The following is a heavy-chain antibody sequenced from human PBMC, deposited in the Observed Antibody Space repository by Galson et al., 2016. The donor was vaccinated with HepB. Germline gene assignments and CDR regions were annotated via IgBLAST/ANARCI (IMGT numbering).Heavy chain of an antibody. CDR2: IGTTDDT. V-gene: IGHV3-13*01. J-gene: IGHJ2*01. CDR1: GFTFNNYD. CDR3: ARSSGIYTSWSRFFDL. Sequence: SLRLSCAASGFTFNNYDMHWVRQPPGKGLEWVSGIGTTDDTYYPGSVRGRSTISREDAENSLYLKMNSMRAGDTSVYFCARSSGIYTSWSRFFDLWGRGTLVTVSS. D-gene: IGHD2-2*01.